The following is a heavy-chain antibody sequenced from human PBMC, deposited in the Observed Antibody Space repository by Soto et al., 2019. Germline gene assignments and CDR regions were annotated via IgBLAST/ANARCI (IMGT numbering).Heavy chain of an antibody. CDR3: ARARIAAAVPYYFDY. CDR1: GDSIRSDYY. J-gene: IGHJ4*02. V-gene: IGHV4-38-2*01. D-gene: IGHD6-13*01. Sequence: SETPSLTCGVSGDSIRSDYYWGWIRQPPGKGLEWIGSIYHSGSTYYNPSLKSRVTISVDTSKNQFSLKLSSVTAADTAVYYCARARIAAAVPYYFDYWGQGTLVTVSS. CDR2: IYHSGST.